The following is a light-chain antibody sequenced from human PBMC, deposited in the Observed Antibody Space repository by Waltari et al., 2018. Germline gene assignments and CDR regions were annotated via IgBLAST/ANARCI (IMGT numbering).Light chain of an antibody. V-gene: IGKV3-20*01. CDR2: GEA. J-gene: IGKJ1*01. CDR3: QQYGSSPRT. Sequence: EIVLTQSPGTLSVSPAERATLSCRANQSVSSSYLACYQQKPGQATRLLIYGEASRATGMPDRFSGSGSGTDFTLIISRLEPEDFAVYYCQQYGSSPRTFGQGTKVEIK. CDR1: QSVSSSY.